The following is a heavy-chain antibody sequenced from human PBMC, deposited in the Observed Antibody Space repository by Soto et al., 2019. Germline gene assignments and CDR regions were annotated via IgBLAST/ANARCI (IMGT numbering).Heavy chain of an antibody. CDR3: ARDQNGSPHFDY. V-gene: IGHV4-59*01. CDR1: GASIRSYY. D-gene: IGHD1-26*01. Sequence: QVQLQESGPGLVKPSETLSLTCTVSGASIRSYYWSWIRQPPGKGLEWIGFIYYIGSTNYNPSLKSRVTFSVDTSKNQFSLRLSSVTAADTAVYYCARDQNGSPHFDYWGQGTMVTVSS. J-gene: IGHJ4*02. CDR2: IYYIGST.